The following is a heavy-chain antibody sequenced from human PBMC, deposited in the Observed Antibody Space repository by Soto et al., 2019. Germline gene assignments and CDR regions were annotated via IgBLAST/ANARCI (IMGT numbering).Heavy chain of an antibody. J-gene: IGHJ4*02. CDR3: ARDLTVVGYFDY. CDR1: GFPFSSYS. Sequence: GGSLRLSCAASGFPFSSYSMNWVRQAPGKGLEWVSSISSSSSYIYYADSVKGRFTISRDNAKNSLYLQMNSLRAEDTAVYYCARDLTVVGYFDYWGQGTLVTVSS. D-gene: IGHD2-15*01. V-gene: IGHV3-21*01. CDR2: ISSSSSYI.